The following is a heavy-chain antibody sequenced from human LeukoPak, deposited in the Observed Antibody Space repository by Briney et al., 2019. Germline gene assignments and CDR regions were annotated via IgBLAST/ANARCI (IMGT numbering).Heavy chain of an antibody. V-gene: IGHV3-30-3*01. CDR2: ISYDGSNK. D-gene: IGHD6-19*01. CDR1: GFTFSSYA. CDR3: ARDSSGFNY. J-gene: IGHJ4*02. Sequence: GGSLRLSCAASGFTFSSYAMHWVRQAPGKGLEWVAVISYDGSNKYYADSVKGRFTISRDNSKNTLYPQMNSLRAEDTAVYYCARDSSGFNYWGQGTLVTVSS.